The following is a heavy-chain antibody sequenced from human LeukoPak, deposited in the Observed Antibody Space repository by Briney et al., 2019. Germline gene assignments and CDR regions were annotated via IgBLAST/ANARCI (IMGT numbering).Heavy chain of an antibody. CDR1: GGSISSYY. CDR3: GRGGKATVVTV. Sequence: PSETQSLTCSVSGGSISSYYWTWIRQPAGKGLEWIGRIYSSGSTNYNPSLKSRVAMPVDRSKKQFLLNRTFRPAEDPAVYYCGRGGKATVVTVWGQGTLVSVCS. CDR2: IYSSGST. V-gene: IGHV4-4*07. D-gene: IGHD4-23*01. J-gene: IGHJ4*02.